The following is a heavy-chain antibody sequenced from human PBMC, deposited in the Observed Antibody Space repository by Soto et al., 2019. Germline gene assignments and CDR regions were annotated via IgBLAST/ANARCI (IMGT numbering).Heavy chain of an antibody. Sequence: QVQLQESGPGLVKPSDTLSLTCAVSGYSISSSNWWGCIRQPPGRGLEWIGYIYYSGTTYYNPSLKSRVTMSVDTSKNQFSLKLTSVTAVDTAVYSCARREIQVPIDYWGQGTLVTVSS. V-gene: IGHV4-28*01. CDR2: IYYSGTT. J-gene: IGHJ4*02. D-gene: IGHD1-26*01. CDR1: GYSISSSNW. CDR3: ARREIQVPIDY.